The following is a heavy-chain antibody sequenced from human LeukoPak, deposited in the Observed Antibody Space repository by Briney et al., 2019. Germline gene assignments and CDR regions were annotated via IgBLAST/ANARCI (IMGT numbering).Heavy chain of an antibody. CDR1: GFTFSRYG. CDR2: IRSDGSND. Sequence: GGSLRLSCAASGFTFSRYGMHWVRQAPGKGLEWVAFIRSDGSNDYYADSVKGRFTIARDNYKNTLNLQMNSLRVEDTAVYYCAKDRLPVYVILNGYPHYWGQGTLVTVFS. J-gene: IGHJ4*02. V-gene: IGHV3-30*02. D-gene: IGHD3-9*01. CDR3: AKDRLPVYVILNGYPHY.